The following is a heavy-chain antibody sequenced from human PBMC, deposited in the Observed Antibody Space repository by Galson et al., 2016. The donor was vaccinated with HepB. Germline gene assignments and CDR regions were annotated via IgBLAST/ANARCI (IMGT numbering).Heavy chain of an antibody. J-gene: IGHJ4*02. D-gene: IGHD3-22*01. V-gene: IGHV4-59*01. Sequence: SETLSLTCSVSGGSITDYRWSWVRQPPGKGLEWIGYIYGSGSTNYNPSLKSRVTLSVDTSKNQFSLNLSSVTAADTAVSYCARSGIYYIFDFWGQGTLVTVSS. CDR1: GGSITDYR. CDR3: ARSGIYYIFDF. CDR2: IYGSGST.